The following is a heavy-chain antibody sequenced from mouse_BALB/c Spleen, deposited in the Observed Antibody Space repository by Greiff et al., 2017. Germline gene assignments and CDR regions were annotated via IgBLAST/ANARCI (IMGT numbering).Heavy chain of an antibody. D-gene: IGHD1-1*01. CDR3: TREDYYGSSYVGQYYFDY. CDR1: GYSFTSYW. CDR2: IYPGNSDT. J-gene: IGHJ2*01. V-gene: IGHV1-5*01. Sequence: VQLQQSETVLARPGASVKMSCKASGYSFTSYWMHWVKQRPGQGLEWIGAIYPGNSDTSYNQKFKGKAKLTAVTSASTAYMELSSLTNEDSAVYYCTREDYYGSSYVGQYYFDYWGQGTTLTVSS.